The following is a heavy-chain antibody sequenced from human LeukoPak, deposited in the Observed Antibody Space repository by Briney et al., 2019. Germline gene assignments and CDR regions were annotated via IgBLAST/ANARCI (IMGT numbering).Heavy chain of an antibody. D-gene: IGHD2-2*01. CDR1: GGSISSSSYY. J-gene: IGHJ6*03. V-gene: IGHV4-39*01. CDR3: ARGDCSSTSCRPYYYYMDV. CDR2: IYYSGST. Sequence: SETLSLTCTVSGGSISSSSYYWGWIRQPPGKGLEWIGSIYYSGSTYYNPSLKSRVTISVDTSKNQFSLKLSSVTAADTAVYYCARGDCSSTSCRPYYYYMDVWAKGPRSPSP.